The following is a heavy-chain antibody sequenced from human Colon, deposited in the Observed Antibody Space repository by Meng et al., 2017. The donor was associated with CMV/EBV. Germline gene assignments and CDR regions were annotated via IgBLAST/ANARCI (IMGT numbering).Heavy chain of an antibody. CDR2: TYGGGTT. J-gene: IGHJ6*02. CDR1: GFSISSNY. V-gene: IGHV3-66*02. CDR3: ARDRPSMVRELIRYHSMDV. D-gene: IGHD3-10*01. Sequence: GSLRLSCAASGFSISSNYMTWVRQAAGKGLEWVADTYGGGTTHYADSVRGRFSISIDNSKNTLYLQMNNLRLEDTAVYYCARDRPSMVRELIRYHSMDVWGQGTTVTVSS.